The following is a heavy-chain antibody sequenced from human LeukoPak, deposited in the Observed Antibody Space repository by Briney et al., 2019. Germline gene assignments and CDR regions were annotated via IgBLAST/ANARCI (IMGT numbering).Heavy chain of an antibody. Sequence: SVKVSCKASGGTFSSYAISWVRQAPGQGLEWMGGIIPIFGTANYAQKFQGRVTITADESTSTAYMELSSLRSEDTAVYYCARPDTAVVLTRTPQPMDVWGKGTTVTVSS. V-gene: IGHV1-69*13. CDR2: IIPIFGTA. CDR1: GGTFSSYA. CDR3: ARPDTAVVLTRTPQPMDV. D-gene: IGHD5-18*01. J-gene: IGHJ6*04.